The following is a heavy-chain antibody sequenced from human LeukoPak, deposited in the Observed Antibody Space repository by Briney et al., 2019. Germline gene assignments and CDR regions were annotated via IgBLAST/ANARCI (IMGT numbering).Heavy chain of an antibody. CDR2: IWYDGSNK. D-gene: IGHD2-2*01. V-gene: IGHV3-33*01. J-gene: IGHJ6*04. Sequence: GGSLRLSCAASGFTFSSYGMHWVRQAPGKGLEWVAVIWYDGSNKYYVDSVKGRFSISRDNSKNTLHLQMNSLRAEDTAVYYCARELIGVVVVPAAMGAHLDYYYYGMDVWGKGTTVTVSS. CDR1: GFTFSSYG. CDR3: ARELIGVVVVPAAMGAHLDYYYYGMDV.